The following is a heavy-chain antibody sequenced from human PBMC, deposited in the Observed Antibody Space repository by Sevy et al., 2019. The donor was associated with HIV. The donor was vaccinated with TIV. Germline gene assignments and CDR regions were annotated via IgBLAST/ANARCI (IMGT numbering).Heavy chain of an antibody. J-gene: IGHJ5*02. V-gene: IGHV4-39*01. CDR1: GGSISSSSYY. Sequence: SETLSLTCTVSGGSISSSSYYWGWIRQPPGKGLEWIGSIYYSGSTYYNPSLKSRVTISVVTSKNQFSLKLSSVTAADTAVYYCARQKITMVRGVILNWFDPWGQGTLVTVSS. CDR2: IYYSGST. CDR3: ARQKITMVRGVILNWFDP. D-gene: IGHD3-10*01.